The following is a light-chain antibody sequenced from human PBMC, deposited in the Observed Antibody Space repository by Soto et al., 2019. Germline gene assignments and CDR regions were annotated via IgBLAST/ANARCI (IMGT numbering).Light chain of an antibody. CDR2: AAS. CDR3: QQSESTCE. J-gene: IGKJ1*01. Sequence: IHVTHAPSSLSLNIFDIFPITFRASQSISSYLNWYQQKPGKAPKLLIYAASSLQSGVPSRFSGSGSGTDFTLTISSLQPEDFATYYCQQSESTCEFGQRGKVEIK. V-gene: IGKV1-39*01. CDR1: QSISSY.